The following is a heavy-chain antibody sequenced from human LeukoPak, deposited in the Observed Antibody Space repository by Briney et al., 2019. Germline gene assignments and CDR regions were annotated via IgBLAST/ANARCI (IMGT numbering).Heavy chain of an antibody. D-gene: IGHD3-22*01. CDR3: ARVGDYYDSSGYFGWFDP. J-gene: IGHJ5*02. CDR1: GFTFSSYA. V-gene: IGHV3-30-3*01. Sequence: PGRSLRLSCAASGFTFSSYAMHWVRQAPGKGLEWVAVISYDGSNKYCADSVKGRFTISRDNSKNTLYLQMNSLRAEDTAVYYCARVGDYYDSSGYFGWFDPWGQGTLVTVSS. CDR2: ISYDGSNK.